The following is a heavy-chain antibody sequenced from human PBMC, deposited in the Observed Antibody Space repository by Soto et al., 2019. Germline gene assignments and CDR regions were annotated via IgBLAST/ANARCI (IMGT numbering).Heavy chain of an antibody. CDR2: IYYSGST. V-gene: IGHV4-39*01. J-gene: IGHJ6*02. D-gene: IGHD6-13*01. Sequence: SETLSLTCTVPGGSISSSSYYWGWIRQPPGKGLEWIGSIYYSGSTSYNPSLKSRVTISVDTSKNQFSLKLSSVTAADTAVYYCARRRSSSWYVMDYYYYYGMDVWGQGTTVTVSS. CDR3: ARRRSSSWYVMDYYYYYGMDV. CDR1: GGSISSSSYY.